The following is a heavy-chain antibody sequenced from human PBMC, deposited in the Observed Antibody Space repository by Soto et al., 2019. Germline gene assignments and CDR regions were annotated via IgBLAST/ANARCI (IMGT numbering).Heavy chain of an antibody. V-gene: IGHV3-23*01. D-gene: IGHD6-13*01. CDR3: AKENGHSSSWFEFDS. CDR2: ISGSGGST. CDR1: EFTFSNYA. Sequence: EVQLLESGGGLVQPGGSLRLSCAASEFTFSNYAMSWVRQAPGKGLEWVSAISGSGGSTYYADSVKGRFTISRDNSKNTLYLQMNSLRAEDTALYYCAKENGHSSSWFEFDSWGQGTLVTVSS. J-gene: IGHJ4*02.